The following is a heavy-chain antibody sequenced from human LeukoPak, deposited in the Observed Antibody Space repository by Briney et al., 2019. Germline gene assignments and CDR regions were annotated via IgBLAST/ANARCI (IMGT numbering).Heavy chain of an antibody. J-gene: IGHJ4*02. V-gene: IGHV3-11*01. CDR3: ARETFFGAYFDY. CDR1: GFTFSDYY. D-gene: IGHD3-16*01. CDR2: ISSSGSTI. Sequence: GGSLRLSCAASGFTFSDYYMSWIRQAPGKGLEWVSYISSSGSTIYYTDSVKGRFTISRDNAKNSLYLQMNSLRAEDTAVYYCARETFFGAYFDYWGQGTLVTVSS.